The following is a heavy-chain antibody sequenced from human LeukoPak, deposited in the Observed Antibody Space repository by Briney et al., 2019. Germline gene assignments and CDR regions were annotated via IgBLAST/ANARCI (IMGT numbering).Heavy chain of an antibody. CDR3: ARDTTYCSSTSCYSGFDY. J-gene: IGHJ4*02. Sequence: GGSLRLFCAASGFTVGSYWMHWVRQAPGKGLVWVSRINTDASSTSYADSVKGRFTISRDNAKNTLFLQMNSLRAEDTAVYYCARDTTYCSSTSCYSGFDYWGQGTLVTVSS. CDR1: GFTVGSYW. V-gene: IGHV3-74*01. CDR2: INTDASST. D-gene: IGHD2-2*01.